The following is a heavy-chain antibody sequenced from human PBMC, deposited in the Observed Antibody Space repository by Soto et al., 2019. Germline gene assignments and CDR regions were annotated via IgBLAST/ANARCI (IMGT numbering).Heavy chain of an antibody. CDR2: SIPIFGTA. D-gene: IGHD1-26*01. CDR3: ARDPYSGSYYRTFDP. J-gene: IGHJ5*02. CDR1: GGTVSSYS. V-gene: IGHV1-69*01. Sequence: QVQLVQSGAEVKKPGSSVNVPCKSSGGTVSSYSISWVRQASGQGLEWMGGSIPIFGTANYTQKFQGRVTITADESTTTAYMELSSLRSEDTAVYYCARDPYSGSYYRTFDPWGQGTLVTVSS.